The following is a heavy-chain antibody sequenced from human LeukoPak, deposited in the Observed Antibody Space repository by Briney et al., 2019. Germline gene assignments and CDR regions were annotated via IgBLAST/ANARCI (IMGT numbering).Heavy chain of an antibody. V-gene: IGHV4-59*08. CDR2: IYYSGST. Sequence: SETLSPTCSVSGGSISSYYWSWIRQPPGKRLEWIGYIYYSGSTNYNPSLKGRVTISVDTSNNQFSLKLTSVTAADTAVYYCARGQAFDYWGQGTLVTVSS. CDR1: GGSISSYY. J-gene: IGHJ4*02. CDR3: ARGQAFDY.